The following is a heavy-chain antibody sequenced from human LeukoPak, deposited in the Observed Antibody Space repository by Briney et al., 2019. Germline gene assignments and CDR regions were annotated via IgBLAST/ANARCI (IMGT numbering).Heavy chain of an antibody. CDR3: ARGQGYSGYDYPLDY. Sequence: PGGSLRLSCAASGFTSSSYGMHWVRQAPGKGLEWVAVIWYDGSNKYYADSVKGRFTISRDNSKNTLYLQMNSLRAEDTAVYYCARGQGYSGYDYPLDYWGQGTLVTVSS. V-gene: IGHV3-33*01. J-gene: IGHJ4*02. CDR2: IWYDGSNK. CDR1: GFTSSSYG. D-gene: IGHD5-12*01.